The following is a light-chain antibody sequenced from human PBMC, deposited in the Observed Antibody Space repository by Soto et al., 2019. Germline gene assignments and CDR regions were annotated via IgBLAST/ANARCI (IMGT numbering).Light chain of an antibody. CDR3: KSFKTSSTYV. V-gene: IGLV2-14*01. Sequence: SVLTQPAYVSGSPGQSIAISCIGTSSDIGSYNYVSWYQQHPGKAPKLMIYDVSNRPSGVSDRFSGSKSGNTASLTISGLQAEDEDDYYCKSFKTSSTYVFGTGTKVTV. CDR2: DVS. CDR1: SSDIGSYNY. J-gene: IGLJ1*01.